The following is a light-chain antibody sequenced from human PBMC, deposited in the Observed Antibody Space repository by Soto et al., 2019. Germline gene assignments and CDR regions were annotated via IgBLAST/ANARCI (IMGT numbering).Light chain of an antibody. CDR1: QSISSW. CDR3: QQYNSYSGT. Sequence: IQMIQSPSTLAAYIEDMVTITFRASQSISSWLAWYQQKPGKAPKLLSYDASSLESGVPSRFSGSGSGTEFTLTISSLQPHDFATYYCQQYNSYSGTFGQGTKVDI. CDR2: DAS. V-gene: IGKV1-5*01. J-gene: IGKJ1*01.